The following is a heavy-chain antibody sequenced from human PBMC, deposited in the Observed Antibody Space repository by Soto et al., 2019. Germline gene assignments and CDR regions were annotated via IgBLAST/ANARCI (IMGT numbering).Heavy chain of an antibody. J-gene: IGHJ4*02. D-gene: IGHD6-6*01. V-gene: IGHV1-69*06. CDR1: GSRFSNYV. CDR3: ARVLLSSLASPYYFDY. Sequence: SVKVSCKVSGSRFSNYVISWVRQAPGHGLEWLGRIIPIFNSTKYAQSFQGRVTITADKSTSTASLELSSLRSDDTAVYYCARVLLSSLASPYYFDYWGQGTLVTVSS. CDR2: IIPIFNST.